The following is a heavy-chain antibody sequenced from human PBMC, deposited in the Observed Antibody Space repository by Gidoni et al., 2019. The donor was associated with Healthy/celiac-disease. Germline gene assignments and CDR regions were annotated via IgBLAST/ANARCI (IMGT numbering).Heavy chain of an antibody. D-gene: IGHD3-10*01. V-gene: IGHV4-39*01. CDR1: GGSISSSSYY. J-gene: IGHJ4*02. Sequence: QLQLQESGPGLVKPSESLSLTCTVSGGSISSSSYYWGWIRQPPGKGLEWIGSIYYSGITYYNPSLKSQVTISVDTSKNQFSLKLSSVTAADTAVYYCARAFSDYYGSGSYPYYFDYWGQGTLVTVSS. CDR3: ARAFSDYYGSGSYPYYFDY. CDR2: IYYSGIT.